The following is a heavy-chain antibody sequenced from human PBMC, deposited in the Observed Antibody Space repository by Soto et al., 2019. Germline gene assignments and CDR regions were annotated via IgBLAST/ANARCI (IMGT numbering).Heavy chain of an antibody. CDR2: VVPVFGRA. D-gene: IGHD2-21*01. V-gene: IGHV1-69*13. CDR1: GGTFSNSA. Sequence: SVKVSCKASGGTFSNSAITWVRQAPGQGLEWMGGVVPVFGRANYAQKFQGRVTITADGSTSTAYMELSSLRFEDTAVYYCARVLIAQNYNYYDMDVWGQGTTVTVSS. J-gene: IGHJ6*02. CDR3: ARVLIAQNYNYYDMDV.